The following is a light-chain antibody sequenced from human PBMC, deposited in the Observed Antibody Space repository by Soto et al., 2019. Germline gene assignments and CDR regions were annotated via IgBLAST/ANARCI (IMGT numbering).Light chain of an antibody. J-gene: IGKJ1*01. CDR2: GAS. V-gene: IGKV3-20*01. CDR3: RQYGFSLRT. CDR1: QSVSDNY. Sequence: EIVLTQSPGTLSSSPGERATLSCRASQSVSDNYLAWYQRKPGQAPRLLIYGASSRASGIPDRFSGSGSGTDFTLTISRLEPEDFAVYYCRQYGFSLRTFGQGTKVDIK.